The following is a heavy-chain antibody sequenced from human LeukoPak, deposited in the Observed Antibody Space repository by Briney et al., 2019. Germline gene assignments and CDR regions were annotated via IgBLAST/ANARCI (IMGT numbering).Heavy chain of an antibody. J-gene: IGHJ4*02. CDR3: AKDDGRIAVAGTYTY. Sequence: GGSLRLSCAASGFTFSSYAMSWVRQAPGKGLEWVSAISGSGGSTYYADSVKGRFTISRDNSKNTLYLQMDSLRAEDTAVYYCAKDDGRIAVAGTYTYWGQGTLVTVSS. CDR1: GFTFSSYA. D-gene: IGHD6-19*01. V-gene: IGHV3-23*01. CDR2: ISGSGGST.